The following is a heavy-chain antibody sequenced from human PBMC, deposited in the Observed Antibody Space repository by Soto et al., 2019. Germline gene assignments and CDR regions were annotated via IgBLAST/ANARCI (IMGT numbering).Heavy chain of an antibody. D-gene: IGHD4-17*01. J-gene: IGHJ4*02. CDR1: GITFGSPA. CDR2: ITYSGGDA. CDR3: ARGSKASYTVRRIFDX. V-gene: IGHV3-23*01. Sequence: SLRRSCVDSGITFGSPAMSGVRQAPGEGLEWVSTITYSGGDAKYEDSVRGRFTISRDTSKNTLYLQMGSLRAEDSAVYYCARGSKASYTVRRIFDXWGRVTLVTVSX.